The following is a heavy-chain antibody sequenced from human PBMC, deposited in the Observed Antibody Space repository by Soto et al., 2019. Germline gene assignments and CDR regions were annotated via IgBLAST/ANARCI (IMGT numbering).Heavy chain of an antibody. CDR2: IGTAGDT. J-gene: IGHJ4*02. Sequence: EVQLVESGGGLVQPGGSLRLSCAASGFTFSSYDIHWVRQATGKGLEWVSAIGTAGDTYYPGSVKGRFTSSRENAKNSLYLQMNSLRAGDTAVYYCARGQLTTVPIFRYWGQGTLVTVSS. CDR1: GFTFSSYD. D-gene: IGHD4-17*01. V-gene: IGHV3-13*01. CDR3: ARGQLTTVPIFRY.